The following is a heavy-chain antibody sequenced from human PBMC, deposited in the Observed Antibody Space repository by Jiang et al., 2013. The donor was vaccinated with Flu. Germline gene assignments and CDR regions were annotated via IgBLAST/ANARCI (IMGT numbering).Heavy chain of an antibody. J-gene: IGHJ4*02. CDR1: GGSFSGYY. D-gene: IGHD4-17*01. Sequence: TCTVYGGSFSGYYWSWIRQPPGKGLEWIGEINHSGSTYYNPSLKSRVTISVDTSKNQFSLKLNSVTAADTAVYYCARHGTYGDYFPFDYWGQ. V-gene: IGHV4-34*01. CDR3: ARHGTYGDYFPFDY. CDR2: INHSGST.